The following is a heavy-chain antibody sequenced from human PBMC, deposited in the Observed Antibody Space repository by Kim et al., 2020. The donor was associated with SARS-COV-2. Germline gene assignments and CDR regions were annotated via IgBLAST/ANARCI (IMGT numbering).Heavy chain of an antibody. Sequence: SETLSLTCAVYGGSFSGYYWSWIRQPPGKGLEWIGEINHSGSTNYNPSLKSRVTISVDTSKNQFSLKLSSVTAADTAVYYCARAPHANDAFDIWGQGTMVTVSS. CDR2: INHSGST. J-gene: IGHJ3*02. V-gene: IGHV4-34*01. CDR3: ARAPHANDAFDI. CDR1: GGSFSGYY.